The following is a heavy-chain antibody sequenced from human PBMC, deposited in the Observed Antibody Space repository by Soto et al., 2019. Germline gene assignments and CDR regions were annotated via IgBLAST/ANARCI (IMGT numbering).Heavy chain of an antibody. V-gene: IGHV2-5*02. CDR2: VYWDDDN. D-gene: IGHD1-1*01. J-gene: IGHJ4*02. CDR3: AHRLSGYDWNGGYFDY. CDR1: GFSLTTRPMG. Sequence: QITLKESGPTLVRPTQTLTLTCTFSGFSLTTRPMGVGWIRQAPGKALEWLVFVYWDDDNRYSPSLKSRLTVTKDTSNRQVVLTMTNMDPVDTGTYYCAHRLSGYDWNGGYFDYWGQGALVTVSS.